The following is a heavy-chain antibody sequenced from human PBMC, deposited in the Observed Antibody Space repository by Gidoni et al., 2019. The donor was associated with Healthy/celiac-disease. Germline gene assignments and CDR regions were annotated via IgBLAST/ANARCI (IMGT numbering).Heavy chain of an antibody. CDR3: TRQVAAAGGVDY. Sequence: EVQLVESGGGLVQPGGSLKLSCAASGFTFSGSAMHWVRQASGKGLEWVGRIRSKANSYATAYAASVKGRFTISRDDSKNTAYLQMNSLKTEDTAVYYCTRQVAAAGGVDYWGQGTLVTVSS. J-gene: IGHJ4*02. CDR1: GFTFSGSA. CDR2: IRSKANSYAT. D-gene: IGHD6-13*01. V-gene: IGHV3-73*02.